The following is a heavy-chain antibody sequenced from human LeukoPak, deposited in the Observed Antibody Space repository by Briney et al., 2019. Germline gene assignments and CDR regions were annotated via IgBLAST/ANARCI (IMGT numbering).Heavy chain of an antibody. CDR3: VANGYYCLDV. J-gene: IGHJ6*03. D-gene: IGHD2-8*01. CDR1: GGSISRRTNW. V-gene: IGHV4-4*02. CDR2: IYHSGGT. Sequence: SGTLSLTCAVSGGSISRRTNWWSWVRQPPGKGLEWIGEIYHSGGTNYNPSLKSRITIPVDKSQNQFSLKVDSLTAADTAVYYCVANGYYCLDVWGKGTTVTVSS.